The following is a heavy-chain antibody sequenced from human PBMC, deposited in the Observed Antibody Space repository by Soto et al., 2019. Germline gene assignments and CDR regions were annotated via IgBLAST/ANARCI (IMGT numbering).Heavy chain of an antibody. D-gene: IGHD3-9*01. CDR3: ASDANYDILTGTGYFDY. CDR1: GYTFTSYA. Sequence: QVQLVQSGAEVKSPGASVKVSCKASGYTFTSYAMHWVRQAPGQRLEWMGWINPGNGNTKYSQKFQGRVTITRDTAXSXXYMELSSLRSEDTAVYYCASDANYDILTGTGYFDYWGQGTLVTVSS. J-gene: IGHJ4*02. CDR2: INPGNGNT. V-gene: IGHV1-3*01.